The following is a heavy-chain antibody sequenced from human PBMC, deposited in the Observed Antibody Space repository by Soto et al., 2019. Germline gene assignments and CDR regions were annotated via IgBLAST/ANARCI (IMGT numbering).Heavy chain of an antibody. J-gene: IGHJ6*02. CDR2: IIPIFGTA. V-gene: IGHV1-69*01. CDR1: GGTFSSYA. Sequence: QVQLVQSGAEVKKPGSSVKVSYKASGGTFSSYAISWVRQAPGQGLEWMGGIIPIFGTANYAQKFQGRVTITADESTSTAYMELSSLRSEDTAVYYCVDSSYYYYGMDVWGQGTTVTVSS. CDR3: VDSSYYYYGMDV. D-gene: IGHD6-6*01.